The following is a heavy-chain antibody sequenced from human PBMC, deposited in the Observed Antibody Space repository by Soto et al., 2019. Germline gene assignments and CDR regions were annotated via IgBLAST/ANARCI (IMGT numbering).Heavy chain of an antibody. CDR3: ARIADCSTTSCSFPSRFLIRGSYYYYGLDV. CDR2: TSAYNGNS. J-gene: IGHJ6*02. CDR1: GYTFTSYG. D-gene: IGHD2-2*01. Sequence: ASVKVSCKASGYTFTSYGISWVRQAPGQGLEWVGWTSAYNGNSNYAQKYHGRVTMTTDTSTSTAYMEMSSLRSDDTAVYYCARIADCSTTSCSFPSRFLIRGSYYYYGLDVWGQ. V-gene: IGHV1-18*01.